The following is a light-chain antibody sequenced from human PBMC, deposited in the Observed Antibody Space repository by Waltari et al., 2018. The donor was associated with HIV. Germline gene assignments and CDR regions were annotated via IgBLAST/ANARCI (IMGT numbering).Light chain of an antibody. Sequence: QSVLTQPPSASGTPGQRVTIYCTGSSSNIGSKYVYWYQQLPGTAPKLLIYRNNQRPSGVPDRFSGSKSGTSASLAISGLRSEDEADYYCAAWTDSRYVVFGGGTKLTVL. J-gene: IGLJ2*01. CDR3: AAWTDSRYVV. V-gene: IGLV1-47*01. CDR2: RNN. CDR1: SSNIGSKY.